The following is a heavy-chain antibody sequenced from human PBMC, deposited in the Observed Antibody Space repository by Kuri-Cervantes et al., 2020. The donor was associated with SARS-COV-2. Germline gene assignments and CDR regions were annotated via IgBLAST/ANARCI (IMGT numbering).Heavy chain of an antibody. CDR3: ASVFGSYVAAAAAYYFDY. V-gene: IGHV3-48*01. CDR1: GVIFSYFG. J-gene: IGHJ4*02. CDR2: IGSSSTTT. D-gene: IGHD6-13*01. Sequence: GGSLCLSCAASGVIFSYFGMNWVRQAPGKGLEWVSYIGSSSTTTYYSGSVKGRFNISSDNANNSLFLETNSLRAEESAVYYCASVFGSYVAAAAAYYFDYWGQGTLVTVSS.